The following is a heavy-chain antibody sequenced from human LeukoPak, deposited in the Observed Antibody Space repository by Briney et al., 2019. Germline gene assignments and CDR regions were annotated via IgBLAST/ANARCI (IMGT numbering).Heavy chain of an antibody. J-gene: IGHJ3*02. CDR2: IYYGGST. Sequence: SETLSLTCTVSGDSISPYYWSWIRQPPGKGLEWIGYIYYGGSTNYNPSLKSRVTISIDTSENQLSLKLRSVTAADTAVYYCARGPEAFGVLKGAFDIWGQGTVVTVSS. CDR1: GDSISPYY. V-gene: IGHV4-59*01. D-gene: IGHD3-3*01. CDR3: ARGPEAFGVLKGAFDI.